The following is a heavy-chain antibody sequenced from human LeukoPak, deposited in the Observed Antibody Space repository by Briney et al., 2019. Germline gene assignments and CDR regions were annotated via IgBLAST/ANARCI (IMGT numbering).Heavy chain of an antibody. CDR1: GYTFTCYY. D-gene: IGHD6-19*01. CDR3: ARSYSSGWYALDY. J-gene: IGHJ4*02. Sequence: ASVKVSCNSSGYTFTCYYIHWVRQAPGPGLEWMGWINPNSGGTDYPQKFQGRVTITADESTSTAYMELSSLRSEDTAAYYCARSYSSGWYALDYWGQGTLVTVSS. V-gene: IGHV1-2*02. CDR2: INPNSGGT.